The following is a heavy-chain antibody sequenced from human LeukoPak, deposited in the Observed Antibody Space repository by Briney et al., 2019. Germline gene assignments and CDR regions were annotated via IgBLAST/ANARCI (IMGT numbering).Heavy chain of an antibody. V-gene: IGHV3-9*03. Sequence: PAGGSLRLSCAASGFTFDDCAMHWVRQAPGKGLEWVSGISWNSGSIGYADSVKGRFTISRDNAKNPLYLQMNSLRAEDMALYYCAKDFLSDYYDSSGYFDYWGQGTLVTVSS. CDR1: GFTFDDCA. CDR2: ISWNSGSI. J-gene: IGHJ4*02. CDR3: AKDFLSDYYDSSGYFDY. D-gene: IGHD3-22*01.